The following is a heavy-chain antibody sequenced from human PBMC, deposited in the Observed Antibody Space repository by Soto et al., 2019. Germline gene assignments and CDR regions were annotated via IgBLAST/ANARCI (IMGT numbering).Heavy chain of an antibody. CDR2: IYSGGST. Sequence: PGGSLRVSCAASGFTVSSNYMSWVRQAPGKGLEWVSVIYSGGSTYYADSVKGRFTISRHNSKNTLYLQMNSLRAEDTAVYYCARGNRDFWSGYQSYYYYMDVWGKGTTVTVSS. CDR3: ARGNRDFWSGYQSYYYYMDV. J-gene: IGHJ6*03. D-gene: IGHD3-3*01. CDR1: GFTVSSNY. V-gene: IGHV3-53*04.